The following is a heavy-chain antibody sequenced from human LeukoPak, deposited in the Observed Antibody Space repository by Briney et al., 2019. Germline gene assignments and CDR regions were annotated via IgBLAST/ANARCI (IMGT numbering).Heavy chain of an antibody. CDR2: ISSSGSTI. CDR3: AELGITMIGGV. V-gene: IGHV3-48*03. J-gene: IGHJ6*04. D-gene: IGHD3-10*02. CDR1: GFTFSSYV. Sequence: GGALRLSSAASGFTFSSYVMHWVRQAPGKGLEWVSYISSSGSTIYYADSVKGRFTISRDNAKNSLYLQMNSLRAEDTAVYYCAELGITMIGGVWGKGTTVTISS.